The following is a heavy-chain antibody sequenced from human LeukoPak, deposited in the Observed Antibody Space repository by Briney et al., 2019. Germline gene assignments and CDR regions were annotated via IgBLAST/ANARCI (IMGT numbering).Heavy chain of an antibody. V-gene: IGHV4-39*07. D-gene: IGHD1-20*01. CDR2: ISNRGRT. CDR3: ARSGVITGWFDP. J-gene: IGHJ5*02. CDR1: DDSMRSDSYY. Sequence: PSETLSLTRAVSDDSMRSDSYYWGWTRQSPGKALEWIGSISNRGRTLYSPSLKSRVTISIDTSKNQFSLKLSSVTAADTAVYYCARSGVITGWFDPWGQGSLVTVSS.